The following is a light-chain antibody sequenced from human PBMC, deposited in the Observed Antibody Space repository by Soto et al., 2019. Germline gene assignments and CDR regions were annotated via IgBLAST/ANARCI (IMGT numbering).Light chain of an antibody. V-gene: IGKV1-39*01. J-gene: IGKJ5*01. CDR3: QQADTFPIT. CDR2: AAS. CDR1: QTISTY. Sequence: DIQMTQSPSSLSASVVDRVTITGLASQTISTYLNWYQQKPGKAPKLLIYAASSLQSGVPSRFSGSGFGTDFTLTISSLQPEDSAIYYCQQADTFPITFGQGTRLEIK.